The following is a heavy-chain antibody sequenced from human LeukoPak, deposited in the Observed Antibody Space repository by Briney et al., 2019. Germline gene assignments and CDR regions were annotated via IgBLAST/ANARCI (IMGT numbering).Heavy chain of an antibody. Sequence: PSQTLSLTCTVSGGSNSSGDYYWSWIRQPPGKGLEWIGYIYYSGSTYYNPSLKSGVTISVDTSKNQFSLKLSSVTAADTAVYYCASETPYYYGSGSYSWGRWFDPWGQGTLVTVSS. CDR3: ASETPYYYGSGSYSWGRWFDP. J-gene: IGHJ5*02. CDR2: IYYSGST. D-gene: IGHD3-10*01. V-gene: IGHV4-30-4*08. CDR1: GGSNSSGDYY.